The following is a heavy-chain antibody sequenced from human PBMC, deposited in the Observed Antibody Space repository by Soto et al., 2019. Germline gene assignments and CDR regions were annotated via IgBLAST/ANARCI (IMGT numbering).Heavy chain of an antibody. CDR2: IIPIFGTA. CDR1: GFTFSSYA. J-gene: IGHJ4*02. D-gene: IGHD5-12*01. Sequence: VQLLESGGGLVQPGGSLRLSCAASGFTFSSYAISWVRQAPGQGLEWMGGIIPIFGTANYAQKFQGRVTITADESTSTAYMELSSLRSEDTAVYYCARALGGGYDLFDYWGQGTLVTVSS. CDR3: ARALGGGYDLFDY. V-gene: IGHV1-69*01.